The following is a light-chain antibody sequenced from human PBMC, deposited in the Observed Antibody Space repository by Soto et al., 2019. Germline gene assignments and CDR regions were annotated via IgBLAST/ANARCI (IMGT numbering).Light chain of an antibody. CDR2: SAS. J-gene: IGKJ3*01. V-gene: IGKV1-39*01. CDR1: RTINTY. Sequence: DFQMTQSPSSLSASEGDRVTITCRASRTINTYLNWYQQKPGKAPKLLIYSASSLQCGVPSRFSGSGFGTDFALTISGLQPEDSATYFCQQTYSTPFTFGPGTKVEIK. CDR3: QQTYSTPFT.